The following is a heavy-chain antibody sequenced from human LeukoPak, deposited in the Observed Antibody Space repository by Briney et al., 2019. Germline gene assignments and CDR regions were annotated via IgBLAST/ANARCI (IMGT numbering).Heavy chain of an antibody. D-gene: IGHD2-8*01. J-gene: IGHJ4*02. Sequence: GGSLRLSCAGSGFTFSSYAMSWVRQAPGKGLEWVSAISGSGGGTYYADSVKGRFTISRDNSKNTLYLQMNSLRAEDTAVYYCASMETEGAIDYWGQGTLVTVSS. CDR3: ASMETEGAIDY. V-gene: IGHV3-23*01. CDR1: GFTFSSYA. CDR2: ISGSGGGT.